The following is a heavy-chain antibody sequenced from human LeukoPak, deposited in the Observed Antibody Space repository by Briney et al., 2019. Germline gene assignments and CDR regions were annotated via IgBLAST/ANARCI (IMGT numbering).Heavy chain of an antibody. Sequence: KPGGSLRLSCAASGFTFSSYEMNWVRQAPGKGLEWVSYISSSGSTIYYADSVKGRFTISRDNAKNSLYLQMNSLRAEDTAVYYCARGLMGGYPRFDHWGQGTLVTVSS. D-gene: IGHD2-8*01. CDR1: GFTFSSYE. CDR2: ISSSGSTI. V-gene: IGHV3-48*03. J-gene: IGHJ4*02. CDR3: ARGLMGGYPRFDH.